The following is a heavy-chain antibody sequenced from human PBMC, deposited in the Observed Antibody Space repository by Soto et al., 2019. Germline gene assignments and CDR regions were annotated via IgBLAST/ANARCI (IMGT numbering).Heavy chain of an antibody. J-gene: IGHJ6*02. CDR2: IIPIFGTA. CDR1: GGTFSSYA. V-gene: IGHV1-69*13. CDR3: ARPLSGWEYSGGWYGGYYGMDV. D-gene: IGHD6-19*01. Sequence: ASVKVSCKASGGTFSSYAISWVRQAPGQGLEWMGGIIPIFGTANYAQKFQGRVTITADESTSTAYMELSSLRSEDTAVYYCARPLSGWEYSGGWYGGYYGMDVWGQGTTVTVSS.